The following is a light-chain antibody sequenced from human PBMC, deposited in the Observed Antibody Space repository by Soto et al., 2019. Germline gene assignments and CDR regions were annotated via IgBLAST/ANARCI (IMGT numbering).Light chain of an antibody. CDR3: MQGTHWPFT. J-gene: IGKJ2*01. Sequence: DVVLTQSPLSLPATLGQPASISCRSSQSLVYSNGNTYLSWFQRRPGHSPRRLIYTVSDRDAGVPDRFSGSGSGADFTLRISRVEAEDVGVYFCMQGTHWPFTFGQGTKLEIK. CDR1: QSLVYSNGNTY. V-gene: IGKV2-30*01. CDR2: TVS.